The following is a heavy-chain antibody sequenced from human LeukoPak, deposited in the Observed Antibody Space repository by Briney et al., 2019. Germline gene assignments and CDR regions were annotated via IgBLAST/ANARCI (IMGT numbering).Heavy chain of an antibody. J-gene: IGHJ4*02. D-gene: IGHD3-10*01. Sequence: SETLSLTCAVYGGSFSGYYWSWIRQPPGKGLEWIGEINHSGSTNYNPSLKSRVTISVDTSKNQFPLKLSSVTAADTAVYYCARLPLRITMVRGVISFDYWGQGTLVTVSS. V-gene: IGHV4-34*01. CDR2: INHSGST. CDR1: GGSFSGYY. CDR3: ARLPLRITMVRGVISFDY.